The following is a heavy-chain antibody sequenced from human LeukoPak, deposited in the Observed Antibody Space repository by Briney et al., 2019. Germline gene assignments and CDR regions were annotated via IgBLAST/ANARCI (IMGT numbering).Heavy chain of an antibody. CDR1: GFTFSSFE. J-gene: IGHJ3*02. Sequence: GGALRLSCAAPGFTFSSFEMKWGRQAPGKGVEWGSYINSSGSTIYYADSVKGRFTISRDNAKNSLYLQMNSLRAEDTAVYYCARGPPGLRYFDWMSGSGDACDIWGQGTMVTVSS. D-gene: IGHD3-9*01. CDR3: ARGPPGLRYFDWMSGSGDACDI. CDR2: INSSGSTI. V-gene: IGHV3-48*03.